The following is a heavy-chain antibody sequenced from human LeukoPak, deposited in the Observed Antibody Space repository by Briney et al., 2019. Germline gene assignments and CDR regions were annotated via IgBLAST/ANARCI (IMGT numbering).Heavy chain of an antibody. D-gene: IGHD1-26*01. V-gene: IGHV4-34*01. Sequence: PSETLSLTCAVYGGSFSGYYWSWIRQPPGKGLEWIGEINHSGSTNYNPSLKSRVTISVDTSKNQFSLKLSSVTAADTAVYYCARDSGSYYPPNAFDIWGKGTMVTVSS. CDR3: ARDSGSYYPPNAFDI. CDR2: INHSGST. J-gene: IGHJ3*02. CDR1: GGSFSGYY.